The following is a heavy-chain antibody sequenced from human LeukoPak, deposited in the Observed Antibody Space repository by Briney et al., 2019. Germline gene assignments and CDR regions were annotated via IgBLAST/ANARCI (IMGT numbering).Heavy chain of an antibody. Sequence: ASVKLSCKASGYTFISFVMTWVRHAPGQGVEWMGWINTNTGNPTYAQGFTGRFVFSLDTSVSTAYLQISSLKAEDTAVYYCARAHSYSTSSLPGYWGQGTLVTVSS. V-gene: IGHV7-4-1*02. CDR3: ARAHSYSTSSLPGY. CDR2: INTNTGNP. D-gene: IGHD6-6*01. CDR1: GYTFISFV. J-gene: IGHJ4*02.